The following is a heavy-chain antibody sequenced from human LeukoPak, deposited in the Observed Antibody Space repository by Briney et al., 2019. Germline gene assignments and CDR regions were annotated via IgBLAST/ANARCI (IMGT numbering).Heavy chain of an antibody. V-gene: IGHV3-49*04. CDR3: TRTFGYGDYVINY. Sequence: GGSLRLSCTTSGFTFGDYAMSWVRQAPGKGLEWVGLIRSKAYGGTTQYAASVKGRFTISRDDSKSIAYLQMNSLKTEDTALYYCTRTFGYGDYVINYWGQGTLVTVSS. CDR2: IRSKAYGGTT. D-gene: IGHD4-17*01. CDR1: GFTFGDYA. J-gene: IGHJ4*02.